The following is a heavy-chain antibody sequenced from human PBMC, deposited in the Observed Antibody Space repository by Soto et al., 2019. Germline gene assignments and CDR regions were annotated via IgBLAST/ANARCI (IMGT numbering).Heavy chain of an antibody. CDR1: GYTFTSYG. CDR2: ISAYNGNT. CDR3: ARIFGGQYYYGSGTTHPIDY. Sequence: QVQLVQSGPEVKKPGASVKVSCKASGYTFTSYGISWVRQAPGQGLEWMGWISAYNGNTNYAQKRQGRVTMTTDTSTSTAYMELRSLRSDDTAVYYCARIFGGQYYYGSGTTHPIDYWGQGTLVTVSS. D-gene: IGHD3-10*01. J-gene: IGHJ4*02. V-gene: IGHV1-18*01.